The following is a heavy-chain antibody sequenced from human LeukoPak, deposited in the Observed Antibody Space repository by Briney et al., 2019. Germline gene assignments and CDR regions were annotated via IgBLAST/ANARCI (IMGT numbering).Heavy chain of an antibody. Sequence: GASVKVSCKASGYTFTNYAISWVRQAPGQGLEWMGWISVYSDDTKSAQNLQARITLTKDTSTSTAYMELRSLRSDDTAVYYCARDVDSSGYFFRPDYWGQGTLVTVSS. CDR3: ARDVDSSGYFFRPDY. CDR2: ISVYSDDT. D-gene: IGHD3-22*01. CDR1: GYTFTNYA. J-gene: IGHJ4*02. V-gene: IGHV1-18*01.